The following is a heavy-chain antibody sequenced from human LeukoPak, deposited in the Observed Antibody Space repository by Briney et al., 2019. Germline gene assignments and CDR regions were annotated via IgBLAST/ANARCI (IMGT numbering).Heavy chain of an antibody. D-gene: IGHD6-19*01. V-gene: IGHV3-15*01. J-gene: IGHJ3*02. CDR2: IKSKTDGGTT. CDR3: TTYGSGDAFDI. CDR1: GFTLSNTW. Sequence: GGSLRLSCAASGFTLSNTWMSWVRQAPGKGLEWVGRIKSKTDGGTTDYAAPVKGRFTISRDDSKNTLYLQMNSLKTEDTAVYYCTTYGSGDAFDIWGQGTVVTVSS.